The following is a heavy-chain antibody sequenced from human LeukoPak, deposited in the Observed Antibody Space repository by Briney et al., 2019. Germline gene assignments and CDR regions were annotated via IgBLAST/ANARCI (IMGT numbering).Heavy chain of an antibody. J-gene: IGHJ6*02. V-gene: IGHV3-7*04. CDR1: GFTFSSYW. CDR3: VRGVDV. Sequence: QPGGSLRLFCAASGFTFSSYWMSWVRQAPGKGLEWVADINEDGIQKDYVDSVKGRFTISRDNAKNSLYLQMNSLRAEDTALYYCVRGVDVWGQGTTVAVSS. CDR2: INEDGIQK.